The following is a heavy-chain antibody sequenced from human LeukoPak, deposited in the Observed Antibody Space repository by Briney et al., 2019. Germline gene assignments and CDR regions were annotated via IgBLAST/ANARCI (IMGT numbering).Heavy chain of an antibody. Sequence: GGSLRLSCAASGFTFSSYWMSWVRQAPGKGLEWVSAISGSGGSTYYADSVKGRFTISRDNSKNTLYLQMNSLRAEDTAVYYCAKDHELHYYGSGSYFNYWGQGTLVTVSS. V-gene: IGHV3-23*01. CDR1: GFTFSSYW. CDR2: ISGSGGST. D-gene: IGHD3-10*01. J-gene: IGHJ4*02. CDR3: AKDHELHYYGSGSYFNY.